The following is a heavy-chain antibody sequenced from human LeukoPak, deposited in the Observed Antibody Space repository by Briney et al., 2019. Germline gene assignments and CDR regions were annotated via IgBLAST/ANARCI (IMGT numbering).Heavy chain of an antibody. V-gene: IGHV5-51*01. CDR3: ARGAYGLGSSYNYYGMDV. J-gene: IGHJ6*02. CDR2: IYSDDSDS. Sequence: GESLKISCKGSGYRFATSWLDWVRQMPGKGLEWMGIIYSDDSDSRYSPSFEGQVTFSVVMSISTAYLQWSSLSASDTAIYLCARGAYGLGSSYNYYGMDVWGQGTPVTVSS. D-gene: IGHD3-10*01. CDR1: GYRFATSW.